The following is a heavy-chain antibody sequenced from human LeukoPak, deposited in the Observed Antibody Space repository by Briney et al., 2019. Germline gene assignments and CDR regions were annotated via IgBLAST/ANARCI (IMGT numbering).Heavy chain of an antibody. J-gene: IGHJ6*02. CDR3: ARDIAAAGTTGYYYYYGMDV. CDR1: GFTFSDYY. CDR2: ISSSGSTI. D-gene: IGHD6-13*01. Sequence: SGGSLRLSCAASGFTFSDYYMSWIRQAPGKGLEWVSYISSSGSTIYYADSVKGRFTISRDNAKNSLYLQMNSLRAEDTAVYYCARDIAAAGTTGYYYYYGMDVWGQGTTVTVSS. V-gene: IGHV3-11*01.